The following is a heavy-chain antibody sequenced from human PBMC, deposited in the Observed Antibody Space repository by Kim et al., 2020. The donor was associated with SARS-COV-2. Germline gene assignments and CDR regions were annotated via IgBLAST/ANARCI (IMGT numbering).Heavy chain of an antibody. CDR3: ARAGRYFDWLRTTLHRNWFDP. CDR2: MNPNSGNT. Sequence: ASVKVSCKASGYTFTSYDINWVRQATGQGLEWMGWMNPNSGNTGYAQKFQGRVTMARNTSISTAYMELSSLRSEETAVYYRARAGRYFDWLRTTLHRNWFDPWGQGTLDTVS. D-gene: IGHD3-9*01. V-gene: IGHV1-8*01. J-gene: IGHJ5*02. CDR1: GYTFTSYD.